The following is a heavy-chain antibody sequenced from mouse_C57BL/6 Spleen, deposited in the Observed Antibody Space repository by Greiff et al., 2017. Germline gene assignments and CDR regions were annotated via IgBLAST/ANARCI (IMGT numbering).Heavy chain of an antibody. V-gene: IGHV1-80*01. Sequence: VQLQESGAELVKPGASVKISCKASGYAFSSYWMNWVKQRPGKGLEWIGQIYPGDGDTNYNGKFKGKATLTADKSSSTAYMPLSSLTSEDSAVYFWARNTITTVVATDYWGQGTTLTVSS. D-gene: IGHD1-1*01. CDR1: GYAFSSYW. J-gene: IGHJ2*01. CDR2: IYPGDGDT. CDR3: ARNTITTVVATDY.